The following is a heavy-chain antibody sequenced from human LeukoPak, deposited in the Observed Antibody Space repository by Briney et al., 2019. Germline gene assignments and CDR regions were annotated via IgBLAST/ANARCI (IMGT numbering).Heavy chain of an antibody. CDR2: IKHDGSEK. CDR3: ARPTSKSSGWYAFKS. Sequence: GGSLRLSCADSGFSFSSHWMSWVRQAPGKGLEWVANIKHDGSEKYYVDSVKGRFAISRDNAKNSLYLQMNSLRAEDTAVYYCARPTSKSSGWYAFKSWGQGTLVTVSS. V-gene: IGHV3-7*01. D-gene: IGHD6-19*01. CDR1: GFSFSSHW. J-gene: IGHJ4*02.